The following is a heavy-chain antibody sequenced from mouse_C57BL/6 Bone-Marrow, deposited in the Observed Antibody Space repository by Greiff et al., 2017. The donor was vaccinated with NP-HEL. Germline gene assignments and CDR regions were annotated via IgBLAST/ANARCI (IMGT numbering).Heavy chain of an antibody. V-gene: IGHV1-5*01. CDR1: GYTFTSYW. J-gene: IGHJ4*01. CDR3: SMVTTGNYYAMDY. Sequence: VQLQQSGTVLARPGASVKMSCKTSGYTFTSYWMHWVKQRPGQGLEWIGAIYPGNSDTSYNQKFKGKAKLTAVTSASTAYMELSSLTNEDSAVYYCSMVTTGNYYAMDYWGQGTSVTVSS. CDR2: IYPGNSDT. D-gene: IGHD2-2*01.